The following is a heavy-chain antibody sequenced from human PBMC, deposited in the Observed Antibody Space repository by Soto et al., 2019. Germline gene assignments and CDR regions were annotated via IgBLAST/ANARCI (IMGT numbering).Heavy chain of an antibody. D-gene: IGHD6-13*01. CDR2: IYYSGST. V-gene: IGHV4-61*01. Sequence: PSETLSLTCTVSGGSVSSGSYYWSWIRQPPGKGLEWIGYIYYSGSTNYNPSLKSRVTISVDTSKNQFSLKLSSVTAADTAVYYCARGRVFTFPRSSGMDVWGQGTTVTVYS. CDR1: GGSVSSGSYY. CDR3: ARGRVFTFPRSSGMDV. J-gene: IGHJ6*02.